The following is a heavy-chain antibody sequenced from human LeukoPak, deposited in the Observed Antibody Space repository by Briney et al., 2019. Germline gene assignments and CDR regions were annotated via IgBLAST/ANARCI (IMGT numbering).Heavy chain of an antibody. V-gene: IGHV3-7*01. J-gene: IGHJ5*02. CDR2: IKQDGSEK. CDR1: GFTFSSYW. CDR3: AREELGYCSSTSCPEGWFDP. Sequence: GGSLRLSCAASGFTFSSYWMSWVRQAPGKGLEWVANIKQDGSEKYYVDSVKGRFTISRDNAKNSLYLQMNSLRAEDTAVYYCAREELGYCSSTSCPEGWFDPWGQGTLVTVSS. D-gene: IGHD2-2*01.